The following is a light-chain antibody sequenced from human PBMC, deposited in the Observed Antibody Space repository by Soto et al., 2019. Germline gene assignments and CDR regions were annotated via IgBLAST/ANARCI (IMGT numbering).Light chain of an antibody. V-gene: IGKV3-15*01. CDR2: GAS. J-gene: IGKJ4*01. CDR3: QQYNNWPLT. CDR1: HRVSSY. Sequence: EILMTQSPATLSVSPGESATLSCRASHRVSSYLAWYQQKPGQAPRLLIYGASTRATGIPARFSGSGSGTVFTLTISSLQSEDFAVHFCQQYNNWPLTFGGGTKVEIK.